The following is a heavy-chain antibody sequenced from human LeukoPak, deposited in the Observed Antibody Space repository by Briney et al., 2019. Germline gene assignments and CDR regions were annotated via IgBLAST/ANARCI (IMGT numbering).Heavy chain of an antibody. CDR1: GFSLSTSAMC. Sequence: SGPTLVKPTQTLTLTCTFSGFSLSTSAMCVSWIRQPPGKALEWLARIDWDDEKYYSTSLKTRLTISKDTSKNQVVLTMTNMDPVDTATYYCAHKTRVVNYDFWSGSPFDYWGQGTLVTVSS. CDR2: IDWDDEK. V-gene: IGHV2-70*12. D-gene: IGHD3-3*01. J-gene: IGHJ4*02. CDR3: AHKTRVVNYDFWSGSPFDY.